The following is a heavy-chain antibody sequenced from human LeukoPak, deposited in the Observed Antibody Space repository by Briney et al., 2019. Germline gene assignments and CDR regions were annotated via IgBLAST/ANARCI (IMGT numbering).Heavy chain of an antibody. J-gene: IGHJ3*02. CDR2: IKQDGSEK. CDR3: AKGPMAGGFDI. CDR1: GFTFSSSW. Sequence: PGGSLRLSCAASGFTFSSSWMSWVRQAPGKGLEWVANIKQDGSEKYYVASVKGRFTISRDNAKNSLYLQMNSLRAEDTAVYYCAKGPMAGGFDIWGQGTMVTVSS. V-gene: IGHV3-7*03. D-gene: IGHD3-10*01.